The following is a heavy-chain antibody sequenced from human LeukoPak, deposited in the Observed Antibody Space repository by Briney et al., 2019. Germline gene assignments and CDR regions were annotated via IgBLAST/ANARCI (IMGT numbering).Heavy chain of an antibody. CDR1: GGSIRSYY. CDR2: IYYSGST. J-gene: IGHJ3*02. CDR3: ARGNYVWGSYRYYAFDI. D-gene: IGHD3-16*02. Sequence: PSETLSLTCTVSGGSIRSYYWSWIRQSPGKGLEWIGHIYYSGSTNYNPSLKSRVTISVDTSKNQFSLKLSSVTAADTAVYYCARGNYVWGSYRYYAFDIWGQGTMVTVSS. V-gene: IGHV4-59*01.